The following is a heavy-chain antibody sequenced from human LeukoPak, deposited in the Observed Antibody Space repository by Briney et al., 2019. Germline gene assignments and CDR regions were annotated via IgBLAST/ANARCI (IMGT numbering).Heavy chain of an antibody. V-gene: IGHV1-2*06. CDR3: ARDTAVAGPFRDFDY. J-gene: IGHJ4*02. Sequence: ASVKVSCKASGYTFTGYYMHWVRQAPGQGLEWMGRINPNSGGTNYAQKFQGRVTMTRDTSISTAYVELRSLRSDDTAVYYCARDTAVAGPFRDFDYWGQGTLVTVSS. CDR2: INPNSGGT. D-gene: IGHD6-19*01. CDR1: GYTFTGYY.